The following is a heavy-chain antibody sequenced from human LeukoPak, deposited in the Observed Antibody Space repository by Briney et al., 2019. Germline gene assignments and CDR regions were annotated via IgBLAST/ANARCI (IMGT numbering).Heavy chain of an antibody. J-gene: IGHJ4*02. CDR2: INPNSGGT. CDR3: ARPLSSSWLWYFDY. V-gene: IGHV1-2*04. D-gene: IGHD6-13*01. CDR1: GYTFTGYY. Sequence: ASVKVSCKASGYTFTGYYMHWVRQAPGQGLEWMGWINPNSGGTNYAQKFQGWVTMTRGTSISTAYMELSRLRSDDTAVYYCARPLSSSWLWYFDYWGQGTLVTVSS.